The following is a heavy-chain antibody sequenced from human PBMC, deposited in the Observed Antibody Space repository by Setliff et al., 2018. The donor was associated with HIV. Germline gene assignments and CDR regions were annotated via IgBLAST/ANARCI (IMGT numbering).Heavy chain of an antibody. CDR3: ARATATWLVDN. V-gene: IGHV4-59*01. J-gene: IGHJ4*02. CDR2: IYYRGGT. D-gene: IGHD2-15*01. CDR1: GASISSYY. Sequence: SETLSLTCNVSGASISSYYWSWIRQPPGKGLEWIGYIYYRGGTNYNPSLKSRLTISVDTAKNQFSLKLSSVTTADTAVYYCARATATWLVDNWGQGTLVTVSS.